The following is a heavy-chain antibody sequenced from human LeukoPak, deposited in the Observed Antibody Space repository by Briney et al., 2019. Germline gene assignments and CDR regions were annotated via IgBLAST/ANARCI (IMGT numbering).Heavy chain of an antibody. CDR1: GGTFSRYA. D-gene: IGHD5-24*01. J-gene: IGHJ4*02. CDR3: ARGHGRDGYNSGY. Sequence: SVKVSCKASGGTFSRYALSWVRPAPGQGLEWMGRIIPILGIANYAQKFQGRVTITADKSTSTAYMELSSLRSEDTAVYYCARGHGRDGYNSGYWGQGTLVTVSS. CDR2: IIPILGIA. V-gene: IGHV1-69*04.